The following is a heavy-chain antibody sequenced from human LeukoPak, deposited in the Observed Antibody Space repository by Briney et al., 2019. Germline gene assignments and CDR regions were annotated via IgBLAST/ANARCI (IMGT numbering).Heavy chain of an antibody. D-gene: IGHD3-3*01. CDR3: ARDFGAPAP. J-gene: IGHJ5*02. CDR2: INGDGSRT. CDR1: GFTFSNYW. Sequence: PGGCLRLSCAASGFTFSNYWMHWVRQAPGKGLVWVSRINGDGSRTNYADSVKGRFTISRDNAKNTLYLQMSILRVEDTALYYCARDFGAPAPWGQGTLVTVSS. V-gene: IGHV3-74*01.